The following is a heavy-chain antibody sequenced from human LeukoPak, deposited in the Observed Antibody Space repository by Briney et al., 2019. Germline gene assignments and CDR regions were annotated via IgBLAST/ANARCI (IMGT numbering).Heavy chain of an antibody. CDR1: GDSVSSGSSH. CDR3: ARGSAWYFVY. CDR2: IYYSGNT. V-gene: IGHV4-61*01. J-gene: IGHJ4*02. D-gene: IGHD6-19*01. Sequence: PSETLSLTCTVSGDSVSSGSSHWSWIRQPPGKGLGWIGYIYYSGNTNYNPSLKSRVTISVDTSKNQFSLKLSSVTAADTALYYCARGSAWYFVYWGQGTLVTVSS.